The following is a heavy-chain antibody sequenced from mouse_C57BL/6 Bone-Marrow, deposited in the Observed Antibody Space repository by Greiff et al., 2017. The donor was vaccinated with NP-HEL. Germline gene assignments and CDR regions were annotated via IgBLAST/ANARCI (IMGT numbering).Heavy chain of an antibody. CDR1: GYTFTDYE. V-gene: IGHV1-15*01. Sequence: VQLQQSGAELVRPGASVTLSCKASGYTFTDYEMHWVKQTPVHGLEWIGAIDPETGGTAYNQKFKGKAILTADKSSSTAYMELRSLTSEDSAVYYCTRWRGYYFDYWGQGTTLTVSS. CDR3: TRWRGYYFDY. J-gene: IGHJ2*01. CDR2: IDPETGGT.